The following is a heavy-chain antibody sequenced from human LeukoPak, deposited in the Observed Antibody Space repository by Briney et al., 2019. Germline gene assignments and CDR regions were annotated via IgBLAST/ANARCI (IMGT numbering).Heavy chain of an antibody. V-gene: IGHV4-39*07. D-gene: IGHD3-3*01. CDR3: ARVRLRFLEWPNWFDP. CDR2: IYYSGST. Sequence: PSETLSLTCTVSGGSVSSSSYYWGWIRQPPGKGLEWIGSIYYSGSTYYNPSLKSRVTISVDTSKNQSSLKLSSVTAADTAVYYCARVRLRFLEWPNWFDPWGQGTLVTVSS. CDR1: GGSVSSSSYY. J-gene: IGHJ5*02.